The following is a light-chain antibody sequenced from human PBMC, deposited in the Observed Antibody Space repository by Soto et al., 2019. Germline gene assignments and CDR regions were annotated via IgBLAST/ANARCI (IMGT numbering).Light chain of an antibody. CDR1: QSVSSSY. CDR2: DAS. Sequence: EIVLTQSPGTLSLSPGARATLSCRASQSVSSSYLAWYQQKPGQAPRLLISDASTRATGIPARFSGSGSGTEFTLTISSLQSEDFALYYCHQYNSWPPGTFGQGTKVDIK. V-gene: IGKV3-15*01. CDR3: HQYNSWPPGT. J-gene: IGKJ2*01.